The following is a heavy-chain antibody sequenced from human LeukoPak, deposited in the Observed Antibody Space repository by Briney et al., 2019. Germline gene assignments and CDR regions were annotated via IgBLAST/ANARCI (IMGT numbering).Heavy chain of an antibody. V-gene: IGHV1-18*01. J-gene: IGHJ4*02. D-gene: IGHD2-15*01. CDR3: ARVAGYCSGGSCYVRDY. Sequence: ASVEVSCKASGYSFTSYGISWVRQAPGQGLEWMGWISAYNGNTNYAQKLQGRVTMTTDTSTSTAYMELRSLRSDDTAVYYCARVAGYCSGGSCYVRDYWGQGTLVTVSS. CDR1: GYSFTSYG. CDR2: ISAYNGNT.